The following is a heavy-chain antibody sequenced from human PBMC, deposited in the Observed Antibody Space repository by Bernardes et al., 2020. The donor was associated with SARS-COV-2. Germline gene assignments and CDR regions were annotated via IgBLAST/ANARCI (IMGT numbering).Heavy chain of an antibody. J-gene: IGHJ5*02. V-gene: IGHV1-24*01. CDR2: FDPEDGET. CDR1: GYTLSELS. D-gene: IGHD3-22*01. CDR3: ATAPAYYYDSSGYYQNWFDH. Sequence: CEVFGYTLSELSMHWVRQAPGKGLEWMGGFDPEDGETIYAQKFQGRVTMTEDTSTDTAYLELSSLRSKDTAVYYCATAPAYYYDSSGYYQNWFDHWGQGTLVTVSS.